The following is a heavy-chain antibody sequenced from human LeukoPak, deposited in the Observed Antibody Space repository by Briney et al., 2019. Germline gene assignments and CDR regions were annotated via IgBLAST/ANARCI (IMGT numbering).Heavy chain of an antibody. J-gene: IGHJ5*02. V-gene: IGHV3-30-3*01. CDR3: ARGGGIADNWFDP. D-gene: IGHD6-13*01. CDR1: GFTFSSYA. CDR2: ISYDGSNK. Sequence: PGGSLRPSCAASGFTFSSYAMHWVRQAPGKGLEWVAVISYDGSNKYYADSVKGRFTISRDNAKNSLYLQMNSLRAEDTAVYYCARGGGIADNWFDPWSQGTLVTVSS.